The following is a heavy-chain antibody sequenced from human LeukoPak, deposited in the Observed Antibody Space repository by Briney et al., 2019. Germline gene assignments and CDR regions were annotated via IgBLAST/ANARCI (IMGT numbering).Heavy chain of an antibody. D-gene: IGHD6-13*01. Sequence: PSETLSLTCAVSGYSISSGYYWGWFRQPPGKGPEWIGCIYHSGTTYYNPSLKSRVTISVDTSMNQFSLMISSVTAADTAVYYCARQGGSNSPYYYYMDVWGKGTTVTVSS. CDR1: GYSISSGYY. V-gene: IGHV4-38-2*01. CDR3: ARQGGSNSPYYYYMDV. CDR2: IYHSGTT. J-gene: IGHJ6*03.